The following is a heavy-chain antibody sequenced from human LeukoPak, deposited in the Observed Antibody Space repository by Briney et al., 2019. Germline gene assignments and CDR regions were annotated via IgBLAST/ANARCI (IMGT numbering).Heavy chain of an antibody. V-gene: IGHV4-61*02. CDR2: SYASGST. D-gene: IGHD3-10*01. J-gene: IGHJ4*02. CDR1: GGSISSGNYY. CDR3: ARGGGKLREIMCFDY. Sequence: PSQTLSLTCTVSGGSISSGNYYWNWIRQPAGKGLEWIGRSYASGSTNYNPSLKSRVTISIDTSKNQFSLKLSSVTAADTAVYYCARGGGKLREIMCFDYWGQGTLVTVSS.